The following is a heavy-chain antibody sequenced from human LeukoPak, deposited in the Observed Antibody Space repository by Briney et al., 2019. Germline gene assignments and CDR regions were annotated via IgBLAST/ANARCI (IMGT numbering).Heavy chain of an antibody. CDR1: GYTFTSYA. V-gene: IGHV1-3*01. Sequence: ASVTVSCTASGYTFTSYAMHWVRQAPGQRLEWMGWINAGNGNTKYSQKFQGRVTITRDTSASTAYMELSSLRSEDTAVYYCARTETLAAAGYYYGMDVWGQGTTVTVSS. D-gene: IGHD6-13*01. CDR3: ARTETLAAAGYYYGMDV. J-gene: IGHJ6*02. CDR2: INAGNGNT.